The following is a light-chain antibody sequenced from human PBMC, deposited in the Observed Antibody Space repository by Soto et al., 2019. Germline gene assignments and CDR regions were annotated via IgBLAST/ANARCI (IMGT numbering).Light chain of an antibody. CDR3: QSYDSSLSGWV. V-gene: IGLV1-40*01. CDR1: SSNIGAGYD. CDR2: GNS. J-gene: IGLJ3*02. Sequence: QSVLTQPPAVSGATGQRVTISCTASSSNIGAGYDVHGYQQLPGTVPKLLIYGNSNRPSGVPDRFSGSKSGTSASLAITGLQAEDEADYYCQSYDSSLSGWVFGGGTKLTV.